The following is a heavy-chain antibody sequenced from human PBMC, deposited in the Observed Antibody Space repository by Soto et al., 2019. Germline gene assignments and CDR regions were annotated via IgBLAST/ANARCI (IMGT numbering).Heavy chain of an antibody. Sequence: SETLSLTCTVSGGSISSYYWSCIRQPAGKGLEWIGRIYTSGSTNYNPSLKSRVTMSVDTSKNQFSLKLSSVTAADTAVYYCARVEVVVTGDAFDIWGQGTMVTVSS. CDR1: GGSISSYY. V-gene: IGHV4-4*07. CDR2: IYTSGST. J-gene: IGHJ3*02. CDR3: ARVEVVVTGDAFDI. D-gene: IGHD2-2*01.